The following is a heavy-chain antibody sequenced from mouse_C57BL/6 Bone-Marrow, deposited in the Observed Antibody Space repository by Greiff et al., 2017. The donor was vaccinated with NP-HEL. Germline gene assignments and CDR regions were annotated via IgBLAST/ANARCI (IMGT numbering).Heavy chain of an antibody. V-gene: IGHV14-4*01. CDR1: GFNIKDDY. Sequence: EVKLLESGAELVRPGASVKLSCTASGFNIKDDYMHWVKQRPEQGLEWIGWIDPENGDTAYASKFQGKATITADTSSNTAYLQLSSLTSEDTAVDYCTRATRYYFDYWGQGTTLTVSS. CDR3: TRATRYYFDY. J-gene: IGHJ2*01. CDR2: IDPENGDT. D-gene: IGHD3-1*01.